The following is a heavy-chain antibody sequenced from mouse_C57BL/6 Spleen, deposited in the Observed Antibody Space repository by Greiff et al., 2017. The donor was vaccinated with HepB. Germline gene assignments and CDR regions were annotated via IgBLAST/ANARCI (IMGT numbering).Heavy chain of an antibody. Sequence: EVQLQQSGPELVKPGASVKISCKASGYTFTDYYMNWVKQSHGKSLEWIGDINPNNGGTSYNQKFKGKATLTVDKSSSTAYMELRSLTSEDSAVYYCARGGRGYFDVWGTGTTVTVSS. CDR3: ARGGRGYFDV. D-gene: IGHD3-3*01. CDR1: GYTFTDYY. V-gene: IGHV1-26*01. J-gene: IGHJ1*03. CDR2: INPNNGGT.